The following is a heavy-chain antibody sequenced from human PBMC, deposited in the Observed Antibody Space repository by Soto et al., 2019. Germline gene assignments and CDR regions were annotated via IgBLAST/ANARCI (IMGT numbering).Heavy chain of an antibody. D-gene: IGHD1-26*01. CDR2: IYYSGST. CDR1: GGSISSGGYY. CDR3: ARAESGEGAITVGWFDP. V-gene: IGHV4-31*03. J-gene: IGHJ5*02. Sequence: PSETLSLTCTVSGGSISSGGYYWSWIRQHPGKGLERIGYIYYSGSTYYNPSLKSRVTISVDTSKNQFSLKLSSVTAADTAVYYCARAESGEGAITVGWFDPWGQGTPVTVSS.